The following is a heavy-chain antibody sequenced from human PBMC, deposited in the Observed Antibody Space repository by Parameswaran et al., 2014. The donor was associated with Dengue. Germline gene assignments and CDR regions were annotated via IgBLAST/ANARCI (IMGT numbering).Heavy chain of an antibody. CDR2: INDSGSL. V-gene: IGHV4-39*01. Sequence: WIRQPPGKGLEWIGSINDSGSLYLHPSLQSRVTISADTSKNQFSLKMTSVTAADTAVYYCTHVGHSYMYFYGMDVWGQGTTVTVSS. CDR3: THVGHSYMYFYGMDV. J-gene: IGHJ6*02. D-gene: IGHD3/OR15-3a*01.